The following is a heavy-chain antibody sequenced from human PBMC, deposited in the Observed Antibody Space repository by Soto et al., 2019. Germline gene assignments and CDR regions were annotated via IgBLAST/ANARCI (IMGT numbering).Heavy chain of an antibody. CDR3: ARERGGYSYGDY. CDR2: VNIYKGNT. J-gene: IGHJ4*02. V-gene: IGHV1-18*01. D-gene: IGHD5-18*01. CDR1: GYPFSNYG. Sequence: QVQLVQSGPEVKKPGASAKVSCKPSGYPFSNYGISWVRQAPGQGLEWMGWVNIYKGNTNYAQKFQGRVTMTTDTSTSTVYLELRSLRSDDTALYYCARERGGYSYGDYWGQGTLVTVSS.